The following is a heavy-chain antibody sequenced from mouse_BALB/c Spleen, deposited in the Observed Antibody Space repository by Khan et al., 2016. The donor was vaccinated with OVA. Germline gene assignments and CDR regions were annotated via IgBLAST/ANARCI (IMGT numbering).Heavy chain of an antibody. CDR1: GYTFTSYT. Sequence: VKLQESGAELARPGASVKMSCKASGYTFTSYTMHWVKQRPGQGLEWIGYINTSSGYTKYNQKFKDKATLTADKSSSTAYMQRSRLTSEDSAVYDCARTHERWGQGTTLTVSS. J-gene: IGHJ2*01. V-gene: IGHV1-4*01. CDR3: ARTHER. CDR2: INTSSGYT.